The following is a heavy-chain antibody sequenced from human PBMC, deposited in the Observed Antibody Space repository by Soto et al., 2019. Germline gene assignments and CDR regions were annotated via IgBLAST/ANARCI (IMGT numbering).Heavy chain of an antibody. V-gene: IGHV3-23*01. D-gene: IGHD6-13*01. Sequence: PGGSLRLSCAASGFTFSSYAMSWVRQAPGKGLEWVSAISGSGGTTYYADSVKGRFTISRDNSKNTLYLQMNGLRAEDTAVYYCAKLPGEQLAYYYYYYYMDVWGKGTKVTVSS. CDR1: GFTFSSYA. J-gene: IGHJ6*03. CDR3: AKLPGEQLAYYYYYYYMDV. CDR2: ISGSGGTT.